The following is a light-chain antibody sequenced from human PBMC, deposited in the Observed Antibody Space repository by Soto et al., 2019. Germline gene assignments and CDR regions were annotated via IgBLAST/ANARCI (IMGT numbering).Light chain of an antibody. CDR3: CSYAGSSTYV. CDR2: EVS. Sequence: QCDLHQPASGSGSPGRSCTIICTRTSSDVGSYNLVSWYQQHPGKAPKVMIYEVSKRPSGVPNRFSGSKSGNTASLTISGLQAEDEADYYCCSYAGSSTYVFGTGTKVTVL. J-gene: IGLJ1*01. CDR1: SSDVGSYNL. V-gene: IGLV2-23*02.